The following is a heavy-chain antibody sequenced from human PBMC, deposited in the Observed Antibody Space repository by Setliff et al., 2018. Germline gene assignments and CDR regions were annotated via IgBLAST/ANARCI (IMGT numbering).Heavy chain of an antibody. CDR2: IYYSGST. D-gene: IGHD3-3*01. V-gene: IGHV4-39*07. CDR1: GGCISSSSYY. J-gene: IGHJ5*02. Sequence: SETLSLTCTVSGGCISSSSYYWGWIRQPPGKGLEWIGSIYYSGSTYYNPSLKSRVTISIDTSKNQFSLKLSSVTAADTAVYYCARVYDFWSGYYRVGNWFDPWGQGTLVTVSS. CDR3: ARVYDFWSGYYRVGNWFDP.